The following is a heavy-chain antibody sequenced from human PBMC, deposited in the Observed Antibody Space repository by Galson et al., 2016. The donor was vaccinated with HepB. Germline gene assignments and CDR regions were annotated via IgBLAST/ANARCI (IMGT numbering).Heavy chain of an antibody. V-gene: IGHV3-33*08. Sequence: SLRLCCAASGFSFSNSGMSWVRQAPGKGLEWVSVIWSDGSNKYYADPVSGRFTISRDNSKNTLYMQMNSLRAEDTAVYYCAREGHYSAWFVIDYWGQGTLVTVSS. CDR2: IWSDGSNK. CDR1: GFSFSNSG. D-gene: IGHD6-19*01. CDR3: AREGHYSAWFVIDY. J-gene: IGHJ4*02.